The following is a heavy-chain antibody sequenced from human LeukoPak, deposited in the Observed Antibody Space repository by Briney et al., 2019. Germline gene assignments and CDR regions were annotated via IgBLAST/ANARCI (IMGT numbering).Heavy chain of an antibody. J-gene: IGHJ3*02. Sequence: PGGSLRLSCAASGFTFSSYSMNWVRQAPGKGLEWVSSISSGSDYIYNADSVKGRFTISRDNAKNSLYLQLNSLRDEDTAVYYCAGEPAAADDAFDIWGQGTMVTVSS. CDR3: AGEPAAADDAFDI. CDR1: GFTFSSYS. V-gene: IGHV3-21*01. CDR2: ISSGSDYI. D-gene: IGHD6-13*01.